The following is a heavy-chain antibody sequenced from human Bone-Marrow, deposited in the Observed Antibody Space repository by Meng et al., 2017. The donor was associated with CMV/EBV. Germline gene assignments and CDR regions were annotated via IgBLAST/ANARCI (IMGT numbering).Heavy chain of an antibody. V-gene: IGHV3-23*01. CDR3: AKQGDDFWSGPRDY. J-gene: IGHJ4*02. Sequence: GGSLRLSCAASGFTFSSYAMSWVRQAPGKGLEWVSAISGSGGSTYYADSVKGRFTISRDNSKNTLYLQMNSLRAEDTAVYYCAKQGDDFWSGPRDYWGQGTPVTVSS. CDR1: GFTFSSYA. CDR2: ISGSGGST. D-gene: IGHD3-3*01.